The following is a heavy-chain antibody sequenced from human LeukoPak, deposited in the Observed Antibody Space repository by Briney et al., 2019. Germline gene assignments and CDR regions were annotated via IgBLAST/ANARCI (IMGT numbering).Heavy chain of an antibody. Sequence: PSETLSLTCTVSGGSISSRNYYWGWIRQPPGKGLEWIGGVYYTGTTYSNPSLKSRVTISVDTSKSQFSLKLSSVTAADTAVYYCATSGATTATTWGGNWFDPWGQGALVTVSS. V-gene: IGHV4-39*07. CDR1: GGSISSRNYY. J-gene: IGHJ5*02. D-gene: IGHD4-17*01. CDR3: ATSGATTATTWGGNWFDP. CDR2: VYYTGTT.